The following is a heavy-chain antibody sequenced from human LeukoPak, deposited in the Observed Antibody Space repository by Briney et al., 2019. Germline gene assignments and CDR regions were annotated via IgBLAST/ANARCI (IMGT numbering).Heavy chain of an antibody. Sequence: PSETLSLTCTVSGGSISDYSWTWIRQPAGKGLEWIGRIYTGGSTNYNPSLKSRVTMSVDTSKNQFSLNLSSVTAADTAVYYCARGTLRGRVTYYFDYLGQGALVTVSS. D-gene: IGHD2-21*02. J-gene: IGHJ4*02. V-gene: IGHV4-4*07. CDR2: IYTGGST. CDR1: GGSISDYS. CDR3: ARGTLRGRVTYYFDY.